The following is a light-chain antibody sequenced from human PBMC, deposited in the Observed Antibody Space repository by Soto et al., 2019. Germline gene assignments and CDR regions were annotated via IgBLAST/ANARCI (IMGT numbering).Light chain of an antibody. CDR3: QQCGSSPS. V-gene: IGKV3-20*01. CDR1: QSVSSSC. Sequence: EIVLTQSPVTLSLSPGERATLSCRASQSVSSSCLAWYQQKPGQAPRLLIYDTSSRATGIPDRFSGSGSGTDFTLAISRLEPEDFAVYYCQQCGSSPSFGQGTKVDIK. J-gene: IGKJ1*01. CDR2: DTS.